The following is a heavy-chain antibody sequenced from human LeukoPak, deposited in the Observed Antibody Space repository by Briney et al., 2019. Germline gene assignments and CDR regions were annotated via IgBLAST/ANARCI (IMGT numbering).Heavy chain of an antibody. CDR2: IIPIFGTA. Sequence: GSSVKVSCKASGGTFSSYAISWVRQAPGQGLEWMGGIIPIFGTANYAQKFQGRVTITADKSTSTAYMELSSLRSEDTAVYYCARDGYSSGYYYIRWFDPWGQGTLVTVSS. V-gene: IGHV1-69*06. J-gene: IGHJ5*02. CDR3: ARDGYSSGYYYIRWFDP. CDR1: GGTFSSYA. D-gene: IGHD3-22*01.